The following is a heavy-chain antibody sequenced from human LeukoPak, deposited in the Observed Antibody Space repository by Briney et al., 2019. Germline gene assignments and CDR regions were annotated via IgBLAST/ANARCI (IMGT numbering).Heavy chain of an antibody. CDR2: INTNTGNP. CDR3: ARDAGSGWYWGNYYYYMDV. CDR1: GYTFTSYA. J-gene: IGHJ6*03. Sequence: GASVKVSCKASGYTFTSYAMNWVRQAPGQGLEWMGWINTNTGNPTYAQGFTGRFVFSLDTSVSTAYLQISSLKAEDTAVYYCARDAGSGWYWGNYYYYMDVWGKGTTVTVSS. D-gene: IGHD6-19*01. V-gene: IGHV7-4-1*02.